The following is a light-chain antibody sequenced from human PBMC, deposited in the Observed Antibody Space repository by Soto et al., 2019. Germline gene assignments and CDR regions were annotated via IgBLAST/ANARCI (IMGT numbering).Light chain of an antibody. V-gene: IGKV3-15*01. CDR2: DTS. Sequence: EIIMTQSPATLSVSPGEGATLSCRASQGIGSTLAWYQHKPGQTPRLLIYDTSTRATGVPARFSGSRSGTEFTLTISRLEPEDFAVYYCQQYGNSPITFGQGTRLEIK. J-gene: IGKJ5*01. CDR1: QGIGST. CDR3: QQYGNSPIT.